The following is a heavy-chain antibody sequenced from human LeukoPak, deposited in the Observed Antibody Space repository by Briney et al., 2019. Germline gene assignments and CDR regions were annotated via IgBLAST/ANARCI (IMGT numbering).Heavy chain of an antibody. CDR3: AAHPELGYCSSTSCRTPPMDV. Sequence: ASVKVSCKASGGTFSSYAISWVRQAPGQGLEWMGRIIPILGIANYAQKFQGRVTITADKSTSTAYMELSSLRSEDTAVYYCAAHPELGYCSSTSCRTPPMDVWGQGTTVTVSS. CDR2: IIPILGIA. V-gene: IGHV1-69*04. D-gene: IGHD2-2*01. CDR1: GGTFSSYA. J-gene: IGHJ6*02.